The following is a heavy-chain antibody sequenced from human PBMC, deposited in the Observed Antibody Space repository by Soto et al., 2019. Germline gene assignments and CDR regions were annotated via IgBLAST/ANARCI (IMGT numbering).Heavy chain of an antibody. CDR2: IYTSGST. J-gene: IGHJ4*02. V-gene: IGHV4-4*07. CDR1: GGSISSYY. CDR3: ARGDTYYDYVWGSYRPRPGYYFDY. Sequence: SETLSLTCTVSGGSISSYYWSWIRQPAGKGLEWIGRIYTSGSTNYNPSLKSRVTMSVDTSKNQLSLKLSSVTAADTAVYYCARGDTYYDYVWGSYRPRPGYYFDYWGQGTLVTVSS. D-gene: IGHD3-16*02.